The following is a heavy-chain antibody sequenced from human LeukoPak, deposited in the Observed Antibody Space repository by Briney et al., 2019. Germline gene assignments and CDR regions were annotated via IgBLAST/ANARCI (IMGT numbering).Heavy chain of an antibody. D-gene: IGHD2-2*02. CDR2: ISWNSGSI. V-gene: IGHV3-9*01. CDR3: AKDIGHQLLYSYFHH. Sequence: GGSLRLSCAASGFTFDDYATHWVRQAPGKGLEWVSGISWNSGSIGYADSVKGRFTISRDNAKNSLYLQMNSLRAEDTALYYCAKDIGHQLLYSYFHHWGQGTLVTVSS. CDR1: GFTFDDYA. J-gene: IGHJ1*01.